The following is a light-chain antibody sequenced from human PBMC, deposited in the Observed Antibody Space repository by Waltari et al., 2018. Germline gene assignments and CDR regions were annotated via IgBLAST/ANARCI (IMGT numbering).Light chain of an antibody. CDR1: QSISKY. Sequence: ENVLTQSPGTLSLCPGERATLPCRASQSISKYLAWYQQKPGQAPRLLIYHASSRAAGIPDRFSGSGYGTDFSLTISRLEPEDFAVYYCQHYESLPVTFGQGTKVEIK. CDR3: QHYESLPVT. V-gene: IGKV3-20*01. J-gene: IGKJ1*01. CDR2: HAS.